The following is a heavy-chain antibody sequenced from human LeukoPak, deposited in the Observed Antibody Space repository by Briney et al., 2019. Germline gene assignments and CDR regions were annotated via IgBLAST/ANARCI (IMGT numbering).Heavy chain of an antibody. CDR2: ISTYNGHT. V-gene: IGHV1-18*01. CDR3: ATRNGADFDY. D-gene: IGHD2-8*01. J-gene: IGHJ4*02. Sequence: ASVKVSCKASGYTFTNYGVSWVRQAPGQGLEWMGWISTYNGHTNYAQKFQGRVAMTTDTSTSTSYMELRSLRSDDTAVYYCATRNGADFDYWGQGTLVTVSP. CDR1: GYTFTNYG.